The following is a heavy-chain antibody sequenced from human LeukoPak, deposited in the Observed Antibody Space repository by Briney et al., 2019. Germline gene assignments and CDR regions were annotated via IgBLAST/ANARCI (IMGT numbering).Heavy chain of an antibody. CDR2: IYHSGST. Sequence: PSETLSLTCAVSGGSISSGGYSWSWIRQPPGKGLEWIGCIYHSGSTYYNPSLKSRVTISVDRSKNQFSLKLSSVTAADTAVYYCARERRDGYSYYFDYWGQGTLVTVSS. J-gene: IGHJ4*02. CDR1: GGSISSGGYS. CDR3: ARERRDGYSYYFDY. D-gene: IGHD5-24*01. V-gene: IGHV4-30-2*01.